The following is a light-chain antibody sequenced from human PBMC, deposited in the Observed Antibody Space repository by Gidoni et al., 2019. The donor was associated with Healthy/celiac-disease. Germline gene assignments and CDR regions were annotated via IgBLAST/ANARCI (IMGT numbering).Light chain of an antibody. Sequence: DIQMTQSPSSLSASVGDRVTITCRASQRISSYLNWYQQKPGKAPKLLIYAASSLQSGVPSRFSGSGSGTDFTLTISSLQPEDFATYYCQQSYSTPGTFGGGTKVEIK. CDR2: AAS. J-gene: IGKJ4*01. CDR3: QQSYSTPGT. CDR1: QRISSY. V-gene: IGKV1-39*01.